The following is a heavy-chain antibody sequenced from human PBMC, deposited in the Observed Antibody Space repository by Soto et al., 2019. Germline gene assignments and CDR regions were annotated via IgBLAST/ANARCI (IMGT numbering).Heavy chain of an antibody. V-gene: IGHV3-23*01. J-gene: IGHJ5*01. D-gene: IGHD3-10*01. CDR1: GFTFINYG. CDR2: ISGGGGSI. Sequence: EVQVLESGGGLIQPGGSLSLSCAASGFTFINYGMSWVRQAPGKGLEWVSGISGGGGSIYYADSVKGRFTISRNNFNNTLYLQMSGLRPAATAVYFCAKARRPFRAGTNWFDSWGQGVLVTVSS. CDR3: AKARRPFRAGTNWFDS.